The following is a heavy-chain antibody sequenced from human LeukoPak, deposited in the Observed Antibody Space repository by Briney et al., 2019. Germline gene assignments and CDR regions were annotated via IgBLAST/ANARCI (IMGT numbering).Heavy chain of an antibody. CDR2: INHSGST. D-gene: IGHD6-19*01. J-gene: IGHJ6*03. CDR3: ARGANIAVAGTPYYYYYYMGV. V-gene: IGHV4-34*01. CDR1: GGSFSGYY. Sequence: SETLSLTCAVYGGSFSGYYWSWIRQPPGKGLEWIGEINHSGSTNYNPSLKSRVTISVDTSRNQFSLKLSSVTAADTAVYYCARGANIAVAGTPYYYYYYMGVWGKGTTVTVSS.